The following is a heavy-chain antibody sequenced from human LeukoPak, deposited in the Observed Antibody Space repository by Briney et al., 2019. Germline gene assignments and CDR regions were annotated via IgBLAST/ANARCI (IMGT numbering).Heavy chain of an antibody. D-gene: IGHD3-9*01. Sequence: PSETLSLTCTVSGGSISSYYWSWIRQPAGKGLEWIGRIYTSGSTNYNPSLKSRVTMSVDTSKNQFSLKLSSVTAADTAVYYCAREMVERILTGYYVSFDYYYYMDVWGKGTTVTISS. CDR2: IYTSGST. CDR1: GGSISSYY. V-gene: IGHV4-4*07. J-gene: IGHJ6*03. CDR3: AREMVERILTGYYVSFDYYYYMDV.